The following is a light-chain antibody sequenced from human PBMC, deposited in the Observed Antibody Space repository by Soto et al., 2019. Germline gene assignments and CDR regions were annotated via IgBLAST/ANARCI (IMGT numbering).Light chain of an antibody. CDR3: QQLNTFPVT. Sequence: DIQLTQSPSFLSASVGDRVTITCRASQGISSYLAWYQQTPGTAPKLLIYASSTLQSGVPSRFSGSGYGTEFTLTISSLQPEDFATYYCQQLNTFPVTFGQGTRLDI. J-gene: IGKJ5*01. CDR2: ASS. CDR1: QGISSY. V-gene: IGKV1-9*01.